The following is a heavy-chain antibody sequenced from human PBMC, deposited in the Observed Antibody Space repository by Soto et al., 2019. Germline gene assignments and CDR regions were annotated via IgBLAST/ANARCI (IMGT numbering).Heavy chain of an antibody. J-gene: IGHJ5*02. CDR3: ARGWGGSSFGRVWFDP. Sequence: TSETLSLTCTVAGGSINTITYYWGWIRQPPGKGLEWIGNIYYSGSTNYNPSLKSRVTISVDTPKNQFSLKLSSVTAADTAVYYCARGWGGSSFGRVWFDPWGQGTLVTVSS. CDR1: GGSINTITYY. CDR2: IYYSGST. V-gene: IGHV4-39*07. D-gene: IGHD6-6*01.